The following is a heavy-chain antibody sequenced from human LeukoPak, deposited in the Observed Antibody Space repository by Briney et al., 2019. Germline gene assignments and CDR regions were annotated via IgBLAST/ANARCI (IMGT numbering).Heavy chain of an antibody. D-gene: IGHD5-18*01. V-gene: IGHV3-21*01. CDR2: ISSSSSYI. CDR1: GFTFSSYS. Sequence: GGSLRLSYAASGFTFSSYSMNWVRQAPGKGLEWVSSISSSSSYIYYADSVKGRFTISRDNAKNSLYLQMNSLRAEDTAVYYCARAKVTFPSFDYWGQGTLVTVSS. J-gene: IGHJ4*02. CDR3: ARAKVTFPSFDY.